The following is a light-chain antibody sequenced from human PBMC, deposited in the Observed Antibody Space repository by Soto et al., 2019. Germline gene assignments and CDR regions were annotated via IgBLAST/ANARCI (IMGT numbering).Light chain of an antibody. Sequence: QSVLTQPPSASGSPGQSVTISCTGTSSDVGGYNYVSWYQQHPGKAPKLMIYEVTKRPSGVPYRFSGSKSGNTASLTVSGLQAEDEADYYCSSFAGSITYVFGTGTKLTVL. CDR2: EVT. CDR3: SSFAGSITYV. CDR1: SSDVGGYNY. V-gene: IGLV2-8*01. J-gene: IGLJ1*01.